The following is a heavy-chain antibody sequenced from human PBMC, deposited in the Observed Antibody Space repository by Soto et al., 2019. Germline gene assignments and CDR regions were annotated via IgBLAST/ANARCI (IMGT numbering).Heavy chain of an antibody. CDR3: ARGRKKWEPRPGFDY. D-gene: IGHD1-26*01. J-gene: IGHJ4*02. V-gene: IGHV3-30-3*01. Sequence: PGGSLRLSCAASGFTFSSYAMHWVRQAPGKGLEWVAVISYDGSNKYYADSVKGRFTISRDNSKNTLYLQMNSLRAEDTAVYYCARGRKKWEPRPGFDYWGQGTLVTVSS. CDR2: ISYDGSNK. CDR1: GFTFSSYA.